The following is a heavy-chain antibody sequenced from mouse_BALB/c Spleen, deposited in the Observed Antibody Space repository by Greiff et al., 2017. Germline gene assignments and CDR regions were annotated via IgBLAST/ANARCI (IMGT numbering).Heavy chain of an antibody. CDR1: GFSLTSYG. J-gene: IGHJ4*01. V-gene: IGHV2-9*02. CDR2: IWAGGST. D-gene: IGHD3-3*01. CDR3: ARVGGRAEAMDY. Sequence: VKLMESGPGLVAPSQSLSITCTVSGFSLTSYGVHWVRQPPGKGLEWLGVIWAGGSTNYNSALMSRLSISKDNSKSQVFLKMNSLQTDDTAMYYCARVGGRAEAMDYWGQGTSVTVSS.